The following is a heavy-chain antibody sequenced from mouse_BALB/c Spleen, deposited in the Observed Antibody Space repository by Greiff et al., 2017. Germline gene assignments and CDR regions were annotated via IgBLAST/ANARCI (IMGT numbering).Heavy chain of an antibody. V-gene: IGHV5-6-3*01. CDR3: ARRGLYAMDY. D-gene: IGHD3-3*01. J-gene: IGHJ4*01. Sequence: EVQLVESGGGLVQPGGSLKLSCAASGFTFSSYGMSWVRQTPDKRLELVATINSNGGSTYYPDSVKGRFTISRDNAKNTLYLQMSSLKSEDTAMYYCARRGLYAMDYWGQGTSVTVSS. CDR1: GFTFSSYG. CDR2: INSNGGST.